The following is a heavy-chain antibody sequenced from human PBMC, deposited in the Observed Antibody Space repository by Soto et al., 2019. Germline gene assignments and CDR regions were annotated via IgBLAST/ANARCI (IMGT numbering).Heavy chain of an antibody. D-gene: IGHD3-3*01. V-gene: IGHV3-30-3*01. CDR2: ISYDGNNK. CDR3: ATGTMFGAGYGMDL. J-gene: IGHJ6*02. Sequence: QGQLVESGGGVVQPGRSLRLSCAASGLTFSHYAMHWVRQTPGKGLEWVAIISYDGNNKYFADSVKGRFTISRDNSKDTLSLHMDSLRPEDTAVYHCATGTMFGAGYGMDLWGQGTTVTVSS. CDR1: GLTFSHYA.